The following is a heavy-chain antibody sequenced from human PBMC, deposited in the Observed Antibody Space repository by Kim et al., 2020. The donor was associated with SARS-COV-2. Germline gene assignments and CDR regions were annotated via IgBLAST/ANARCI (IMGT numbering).Heavy chain of an antibody. D-gene: IGHD3-10*01. Sequence: SETLSLTCTVSGGSISSYYWSWIRQPPGKGLEWIGYIYYSGSTNYNPSLKRRATISVDTSKNQFSLKLSSVTAADTAVYYCARDYPYGSGSYNIGYWGQGTLVTVSS. J-gene: IGHJ4*02. CDR3: ARDYPYGSGSYNIGY. CDR1: GGSISSYY. V-gene: IGHV4-59*01. CDR2: IYYSGST.